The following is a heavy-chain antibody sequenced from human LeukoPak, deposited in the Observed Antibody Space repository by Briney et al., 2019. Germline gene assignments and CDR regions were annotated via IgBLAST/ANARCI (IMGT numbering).Heavy chain of an antibody. CDR3: ARDVRYYDILTGYSNWFDP. CDR2: IYYSGST. D-gene: IGHD3-9*01. CDR1: GGSISSSSYY. V-gene: IGHV4-39*07. Sequence: SETLSLTCTVSGGSISSSSYYWGWIRQPPGKGLEWIGSIYYSGSTYYNPSLESRVTISVDTSKNQFSLKLSSVTAADTAVYYCARDVRYYDILTGYSNWFDPWGQGTLVTVSS. J-gene: IGHJ5*02.